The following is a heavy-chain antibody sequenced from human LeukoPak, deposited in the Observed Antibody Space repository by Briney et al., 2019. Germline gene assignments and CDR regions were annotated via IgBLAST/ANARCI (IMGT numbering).Heavy chain of an antibody. V-gene: IGHV3-23*01. Sequence: PGGSLRLSCAASGFTFSSYAMSWVRQAPGKGLGWVSAISGSGDSTYYGDSEKGRFTISRDNSKNTLYLQMNSLRAEDTAVYYCAKTRPLDSSSWSHGDYWGQGTLVTVSS. CDR2: ISGSGDST. CDR3: AKTRPLDSSSWSHGDY. D-gene: IGHD6-13*01. CDR1: GFTFSSYA. J-gene: IGHJ4*02.